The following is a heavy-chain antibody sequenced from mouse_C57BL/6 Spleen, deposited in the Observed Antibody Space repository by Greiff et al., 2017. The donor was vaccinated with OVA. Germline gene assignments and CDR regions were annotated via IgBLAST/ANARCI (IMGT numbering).Heavy chain of an antibody. J-gene: IGHJ3*01. V-gene: IGHV5-4*01. CDR1: GFTFSSYA. CDR3: AREDYSNYGWFAY. CDR2: ISDGGSYT. D-gene: IGHD2-5*01. Sequence: EVHLVESGGGLVKPGGSLKLSCAASGFTFSSYAMSWVRQTPEKRLEWVATISDGGSYTYYPDNVKGRFTISRDNAKNNLYLQMSYLKSEDTAMYYCAREDYSNYGWFAYWGQGTLVTVSA.